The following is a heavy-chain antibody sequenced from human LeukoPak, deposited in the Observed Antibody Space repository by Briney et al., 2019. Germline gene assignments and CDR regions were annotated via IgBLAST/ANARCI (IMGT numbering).Heavy chain of an antibody. CDR1: GFTFSSYD. J-gene: IGHJ4*02. CDR2: IRYDGSNK. CDR3: AKYDNFRSHPFGY. V-gene: IGHV3-30*02. D-gene: IGHD3-10*02. Sequence: PGGSLRLSCAASGFTFSSYDMHWVRQAPGKGLEGVAFIRYDGSNKYYADSVKGRFTVSRDNSKNTLYLQMNSLRAEDTAVYYCAKYDNFRSHPFGYWGQGTLVTVSS.